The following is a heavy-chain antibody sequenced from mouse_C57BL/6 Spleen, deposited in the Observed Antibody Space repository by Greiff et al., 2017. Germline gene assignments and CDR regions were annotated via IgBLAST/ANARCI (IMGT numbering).Heavy chain of an antibody. CDR1: GYTFTSYG. Sequence: VQLQQSGAELARPGASVKLSCKASGYTFTSYGISWVKQRTGQGLEWIGEIYPRSGNTYYNEKFKGKATLTADKSSSAAYMELRSLTSEDSAVYFCARYYGSSYGYFDFWGTGTTVTVSS. D-gene: IGHD1-1*01. V-gene: IGHV1-81*01. J-gene: IGHJ1*03. CDR3: ARYYGSSYGYFDF. CDR2: IYPRSGNT.